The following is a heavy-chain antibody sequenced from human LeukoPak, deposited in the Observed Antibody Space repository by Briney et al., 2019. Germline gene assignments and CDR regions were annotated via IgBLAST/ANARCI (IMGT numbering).Heavy chain of an antibody. CDR2: ISGSGGST. J-gene: IGHJ4*02. D-gene: IGHD4-23*01. CDR3: AKEVDYGGTTFDY. V-gene: IGHV3-23*01. CDR1: GFTFSIYA. Sequence: GGSLRLSCAASGFTFSIYAMSWVRQAPGKGLEWVSAISGSGGSTYYADSVKGRFTISRDNSKNTPYLQMNSLRAEDTAVYYCAKEVDYGGTTFDYWGQGTLVTVSS.